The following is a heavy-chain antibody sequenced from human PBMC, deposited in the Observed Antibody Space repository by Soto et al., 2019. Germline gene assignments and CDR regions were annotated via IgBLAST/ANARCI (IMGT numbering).Heavy chain of an antibody. CDR2: VIPLLDAS. Sequence: QVQLVQSGAEVKKPGSSVRISCAASGATFNDYTFTWVRRAPGQGLEWMGRVIPLLDASNYAEKFQDRVTITADSSTSTVYMALSVLKSEDSAIYYCASGKSQMSQDRMGFYYYMDVWGKGTTVTVSS. CDR1: GATFNDYT. D-gene: IGHD2-15*01. V-gene: IGHV1-69*08. CDR3: ASGKSQMSQDRMGFYYYMDV. J-gene: IGHJ6*03.